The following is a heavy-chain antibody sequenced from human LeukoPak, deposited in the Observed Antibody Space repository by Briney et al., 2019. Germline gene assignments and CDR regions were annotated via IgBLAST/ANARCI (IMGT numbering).Heavy chain of an antibody. V-gene: IGHV1-2*02. CDR2: INPNSGGT. CDR1: GYTFTGYY. Sequence: ASVKVSCKASGYTFTGYYMHWVRQAPGQGLEWMGWINPNSGGTNYAQKFQGRVIMTRDTSINTAYMELSRLRSDDTAVYYCARDRRGSGWALTDYWGQGTLVTVSS. J-gene: IGHJ4*02. CDR3: ARDRRGSGWALTDY. D-gene: IGHD6-19*01.